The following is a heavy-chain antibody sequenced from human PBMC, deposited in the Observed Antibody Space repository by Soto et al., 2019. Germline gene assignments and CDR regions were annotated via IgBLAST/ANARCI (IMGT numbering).Heavy chain of an antibody. CDR1: GFTFSSYA. CDR2: ISGSGGST. D-gene: IGHD6-13*01. V-gene: IGHV3-23*01. J-gene: IGHJ5*02. Sequence: GSLRLSCAASGFTFSSYAMSWVRQAPGKGLEWVSAISGSGGSTYYADSVKGRFTISRDNSKNTLYLQMNSLRAEDTAVYYCAKSPTPYSSSWYVPNWFDPWGQGTLVTVS. CDR3: AKSPTPYSSSWYVPNWFDP.